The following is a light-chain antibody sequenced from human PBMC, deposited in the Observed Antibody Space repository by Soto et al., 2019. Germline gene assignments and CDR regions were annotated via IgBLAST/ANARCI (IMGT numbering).Light chain of an antibody. J-gene: IGKJ5*01. Sequence: EIVFTQSPSTLSLSPLERPTLSCGASQSVSSYLAWYQQKPGQAPRLLIYDASNRATGIPARFSGSGSGTDFTLTISSLEPEDFSVYYCQQRYNWPITFGQGTRLEIK. CDR3: QQRYNWPIT. CDR1: QSVSSY. V-gene: IGKV3-11*01. CDR2: DAS.